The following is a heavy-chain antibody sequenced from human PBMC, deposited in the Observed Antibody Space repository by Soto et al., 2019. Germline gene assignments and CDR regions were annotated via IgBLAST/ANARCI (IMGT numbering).Heavy chain of an antibody. D-gene: IGHD3-10*01. Sequence: GGSLRLSCAASGFTFSSYAMSWVRQAPGKGLEWVSAISGSGGSTYYADSVKGRFTISRDNSKNTLYLQMNSLRAEDTAVYYCAKSMAYGSGSYYARSSFFDYWGQGTLVTVSS. CDR3: AKSMAYGSGSYYARSSFFDY. V-gene: IGHV3-23*01. J-gene: IGHJ4*02. CDR1: GFTFSSYA. CDR2: ISGSGGST.